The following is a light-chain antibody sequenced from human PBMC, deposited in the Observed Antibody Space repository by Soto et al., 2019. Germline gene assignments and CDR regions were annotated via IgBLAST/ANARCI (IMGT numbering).Light chain of an antibody. CDR1: QTISSW. CDR3: QHCNSYSDA. V-gene: IGKV1-5*03. J-gene: IGKJ1*01. CDR2: KAS. Sequence: DIQMTQSPSTLYGSVGDRVTITCRASQTISSWLAWYQQKPGKAPKLLIYKASTLKSGVPSRFSGSGSGTEFTLTISSLQPDDFATYYCQHCNSYSDAFGQGTKVEL.